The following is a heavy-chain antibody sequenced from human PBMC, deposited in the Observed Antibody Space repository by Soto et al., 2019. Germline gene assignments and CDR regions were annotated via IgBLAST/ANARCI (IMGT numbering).Heavy chain of an antibody. CDR3: ASYSGSYGSYYYGMDV. J-gene: IGHJ6*02. CDR2: IYPGDSDT. Sequence: PGESLKISCKGSGYSFTSYWIGWVRQMPGKGLEWMGIIYPGDSDTRYSPSFQGQVTISADKSISTAYLQWSSLKASDTAMYYCASYSGSYGSYYYGMDVWGQGTTVTVSS. CDR1: GYSFTSYW. V-gene: IGHV5-51*01. D-gene: IGHD1-26*01.